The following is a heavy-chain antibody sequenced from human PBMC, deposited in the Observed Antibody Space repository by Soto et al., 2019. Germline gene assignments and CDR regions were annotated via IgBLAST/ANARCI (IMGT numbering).Heavy chain of an antibody. D-gene: IGHD2-21*02. Sequence: EASVKVSCKASGYSFTTYGMTWVRQAPGQGLEWMGWISTDKGNTKYAQNFQSRATLTTDTSTSTAYMELRSLRSDDTAVYYCARDRDWNLDYWGQGTLVTVSS. V-gene: IGHV1-18*01. CDR3: ARDRDWNLDY. CDR1: GYSFTTYG. J-gene: IGHJ4*02. CDR2: ISTDKGNT.